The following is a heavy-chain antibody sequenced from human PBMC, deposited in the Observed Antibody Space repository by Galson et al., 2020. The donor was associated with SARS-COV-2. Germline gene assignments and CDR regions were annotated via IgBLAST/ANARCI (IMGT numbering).Heavy chain of an antibody. CDR2: IDYSGSA. CDR1: GGFFSSDY. CDR3: ARALGGNRECDL. V-gene: IGHV4-59*01. Sequence: SETLSLTCSVSGGFFSSDYWSWIRQPPGKGLEWIGCIDYSGSANYNPSLRRRVTISADTSKSQFSLKMRSVTAADTAVYYCARALGGNRECDLWGQGTLVTVSS. J-gene: IGHJ5*02. D-gene: IGHD2-15*01.